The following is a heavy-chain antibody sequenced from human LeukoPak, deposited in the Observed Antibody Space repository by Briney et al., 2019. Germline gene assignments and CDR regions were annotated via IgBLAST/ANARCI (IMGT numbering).Heavy chain of an antibody. J-gene: IGHJ4*02. V-gene: IGHV4-4*07. CDR3: AREFSGTSIAARVFDS. D-gene: IGHD6-6*01. Sequence: PSETLSLTCTVSGGSITSYYWTYIRQPAGNGLEWIGRIHTSGSTNYNPSLKSRVTMSVDTSKNQFSLNLSSVTAADTAMYYCAREFSGTSIAARVFDSWGQGTLVTVSS. CDR1: GGSITSYY. CDR2: IHTSGST.